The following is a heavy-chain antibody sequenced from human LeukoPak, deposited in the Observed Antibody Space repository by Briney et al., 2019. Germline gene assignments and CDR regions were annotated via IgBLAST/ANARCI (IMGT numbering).Heavy chain of an antibody. Sequence: QAGGSLRLSCAASGFTFSSYGMHWVRQAPGKGLEWVAVISYDGSNKYYADSVKGRFTISRDNSKNTLYLQMNSLRAEDTAVYYCAKDTAMAYWGQGTLVTVSS. V-gene: IGHV3-30*18. D-gene: IGHD5-18*01. CDR1: GFTFSSYG. CDR2: ISYDGSNK. J-gene: IGHJ4*02. CDR3: AKDTAMAY.